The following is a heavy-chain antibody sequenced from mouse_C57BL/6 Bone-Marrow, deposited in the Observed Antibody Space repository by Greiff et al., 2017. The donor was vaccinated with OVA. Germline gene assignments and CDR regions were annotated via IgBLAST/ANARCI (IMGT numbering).Heavy chain of an antibody. CDR2: ISSGGDYI. CDR1: GFTFSSYA. CDR3: TRDRRTWVGYFDY. V-gene: IGHV5-9-1*02. J-gene: IGHJ2*01. D-gene: IGHD1-1*02. Sequence: EVQGVESGEGLVKPGGSLKLSCAASGFTFSSYAMSWVRQTPEKRLEWVAYISSGGDYIYYADTVKGRFTLSRDNARNTLYLQMSSLKSEDTAMYYCTRDRRTWVGYFDYWGQGTTLTVSS.